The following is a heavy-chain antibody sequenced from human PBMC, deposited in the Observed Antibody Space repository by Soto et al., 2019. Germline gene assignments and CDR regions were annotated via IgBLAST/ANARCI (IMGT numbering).Heavy chain of an antibody. J-gene: IGHJ5*02. V-gene: IGHV4-30-2*05. CDR3: ARVFSDSSSFFDP. CDR1: GWSIRRGGFS. CDR2: IYHSGST. D-gene: IGHD6-13*01. Sequence: PFPPFAFSGWSIRRGGFSRGWVRAPPGKGLEWMGYIYHSGSTYYNPSLKSRVTISVDTSKNQFSLKLSSVTAADTAVYYCARVFSDSSSFFDPWGQGTLVTVSS.